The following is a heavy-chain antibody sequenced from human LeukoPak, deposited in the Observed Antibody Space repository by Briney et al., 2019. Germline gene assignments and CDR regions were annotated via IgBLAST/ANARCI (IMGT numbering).Heavy chain of an antibody. CDR3: VRDSTMVTTSSGADQFYYYYGMDV. V-gene: IGHV3-7*01. D-gene: IGHD4-17*01. J-gene: IGHJ6*02. CDR2: INPDGNER. Sequence: GGSLRLSCAASGFSFSSYYMSWVRQAPGKGLEWVALINPDGNERYYVDSVKGRFTISRDNAKNSLYLQMESLRVEDTAVYYCVRDSTMVTTSSGADQFYYYYGMDVWGQGTTVTVSS. CDR1: GFSFSSYY.